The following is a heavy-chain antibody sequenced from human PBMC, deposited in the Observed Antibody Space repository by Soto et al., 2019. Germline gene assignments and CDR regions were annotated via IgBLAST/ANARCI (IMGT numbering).Heavy chain of an antibody. J-gene: IGHJ4*02. V-gene: IGHV4-59*08. Sequence: PSETLSLTCTVSGGSISSYYWSWIRQPPGKGLEWIGYIYYSGSTNYNPSLKSRVTISVDTSKNQFSLQLSSVTAADTAVYFCARYPRLDCWGQGTLVTVSS. CDR3: ARYPRLDC. CDR2: IYYSGST. CDR1: GGSISSYY.